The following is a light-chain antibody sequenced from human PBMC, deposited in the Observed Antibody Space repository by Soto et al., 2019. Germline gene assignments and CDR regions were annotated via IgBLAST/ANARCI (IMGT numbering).Light chain of an antibody. J-gene: IGKJ4*01. V-gene: IGKV1-17*03. Sequence: DIQMTQSPSSVSASVGDRVTITCRASQGIDNWLAWYQQKPGKAPKLLVYDASTLQSGVASRFSGSGSGTEFTLTISSLQPEDFATYYCLQHNSYSLTFGGGTKVDIK. CDR3: LQHNSYSLT. CDR1: QGIDNW. CDR2: DAS.